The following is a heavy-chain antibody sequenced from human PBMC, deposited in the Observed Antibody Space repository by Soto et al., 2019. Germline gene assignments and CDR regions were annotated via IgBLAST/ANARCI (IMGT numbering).Heavy chain of an antibody. D-gene: IGHD2-15*01. CDR1: GGSISSSSYY. J-gene: IGHJ5*02. V-gene: IGHV4-39*01. CDR3: ARAPAASSWFDP. Sequence: SETLSLTCTVSGGSISSSSYYWGWIRQPPGKGLEWIGSIYYSGSTYYNPSLKSRVTISVDTSKNQFSLKLSSVTAADTAVYYCARAPAASSWFDPWGQGTLVTVSS. CDR2: IYYSGST.